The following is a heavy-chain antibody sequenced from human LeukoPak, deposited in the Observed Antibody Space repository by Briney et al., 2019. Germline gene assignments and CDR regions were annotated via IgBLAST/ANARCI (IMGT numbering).Heavy chain of an antibody. D-gene: IGHD3-10*01. CDR1: GGSFSGYY. V-gene: IGHV4-34*01. CDR2: INHSGST. CDR3: ARHRAAFDY. J-gene: IGHJ4*02. Sequence: SETLSLTCVVYGGSFSGYYWSWIRQPPGKGLEWIGEINHSGSTNYNPSLKSRVTISVDTSKNQFSLKLSSVTAADTAVYYCARHRAAFDYWGQGTLVTVSS.